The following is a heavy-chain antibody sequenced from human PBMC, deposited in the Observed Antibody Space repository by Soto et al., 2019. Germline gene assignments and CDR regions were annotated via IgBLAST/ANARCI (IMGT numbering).Heavy chain of an antibody. CDR3: ASLLNTWFSNGWSRAGGFDY. V-gene: IGHV3-30*03. Sequence: QVQLVESGGGVVQPGRSLRLSCAASGFTFSKYGMHWFRQAPGRGLEWVAVISYDGSNKYYAHSVKGRFTISRDNSKNTLYLEMNSLRAEDTAVYYYASLLNTWFSNGWSRAGGFDYWGQGSLVTVSS. CDR1: GFTFSKYG. D-gene: IGHD6-19*01. CDR2: ISYDGSNK. J-gene: IGHJ4*02.